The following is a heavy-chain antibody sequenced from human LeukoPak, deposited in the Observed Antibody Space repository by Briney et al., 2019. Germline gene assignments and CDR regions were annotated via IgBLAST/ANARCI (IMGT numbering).Heavy chain of an antibody. CDR1: GYTFTSYG. CDR3: ARGPFRITGTTRTPSLDP. Sequence: ASVKVSCKASGYTFTSYGISWVRQAPGQGLEWMGWISAYNGSTNYAQKLQGRVTMTTDTSTSTAYTELRSLRSDDTAVYYCARGPFRITGTTRTPSLDPWGQGTLVTVSS. V-gene: IGHV1-18*01. CDR2: ISAYNGST. J-gene: IGHJ5*02. D-gene: IGHD1-7*01.